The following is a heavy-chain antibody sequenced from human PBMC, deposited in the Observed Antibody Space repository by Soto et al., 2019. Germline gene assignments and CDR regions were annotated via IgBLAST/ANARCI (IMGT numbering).Heavy chain of an antibody. V-gene: IGHV1-69*13. D-gene: IGHD6-13*01. J-gene: IGHJ5*02. Sequence: GASVKVSCKASGGTSSSYAISWVRQAPGQGLEWMGGIIPIFGTANYAQKFQGRVTITADESTSTAYMELSSLRSEDTAVYYCARRVYSSSWYEDWFDPWGQGTLVTVS. CDR2: IIPIFGTA. CDR1: GGTSSSYA. CDR3: ARRVYSSSWYEDWFDP.